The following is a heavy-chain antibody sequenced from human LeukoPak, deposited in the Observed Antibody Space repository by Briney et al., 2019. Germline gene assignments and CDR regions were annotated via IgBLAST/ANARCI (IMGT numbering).Heavy chain of an antibody. D-gene: IGHD3-3*01. CDR2: ISRSGGNT. CDR1: GFTFSSYA. J-gene: IGHJ4*02. Sequence: RGSDRLSCAASGFTFSSYAMSWVRQAPGKGLEWVSVISRSGGNTIYADSVKGRFTISRDNSKNTLYLQMNSLRAEDTAVYYCAKVVHDFWSGSDYWGQGTLVTVS. V-gene: IGHV3-23*01. CDR3: AKVVHDFWSGSDY.